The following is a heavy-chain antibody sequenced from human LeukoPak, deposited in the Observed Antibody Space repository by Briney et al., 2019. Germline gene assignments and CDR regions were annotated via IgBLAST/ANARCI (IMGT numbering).Heavy chain of an antibody. CDR1: GYTFTSYA. V-gene: IGHV7-4-1*02. D-gene: IGHD6-19*01. CDR3: ARGLSPGYSSGWTQTY. J-gene: IGHJ4*02. Sequence: ASVKVSCKASGYTFTSYAMNWVRQAPGQGLEWMGWINTNTGNPTYAQGFTGRFVFSLDTSVSTAYLQTSSLKAEDTAVYYCARGLSPGYSSGWTQTYWGQGTLVTVSS. CDR2: INTNTGNP.